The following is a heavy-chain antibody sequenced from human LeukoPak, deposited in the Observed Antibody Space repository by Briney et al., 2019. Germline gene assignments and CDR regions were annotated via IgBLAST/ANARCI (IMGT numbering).Heavy chain of an antibody. D-gene: IGHD5-24*01. Sequence: GESLKISCKGSGYTFTSHWIVWVRQMPGKGLEWMGIIYPDDSDTRYRPSFQGQVTISDDKSSSTAYLQWSSLKASDTAMYYCARRALDGYIDTWGQGTLVTVSS. J-gene: IGHJ5*02. CDR3: ARRALDGYIDT. CDR1: GYTFTSHW. CDR2: IYPDDSDT. V-gene: IGHV5-51*01.